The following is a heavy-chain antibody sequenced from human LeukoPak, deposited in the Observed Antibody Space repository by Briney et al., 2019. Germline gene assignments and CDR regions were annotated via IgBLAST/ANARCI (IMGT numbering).Heavy chain of an antibody. CDR2: INPKNGGT. V-gene: IGHV1-2*02. CDR1: GYNFAHN. CDR3: VVSIQAAAIPAFDS. Sequence: EASMKVSCKASGYNFAHNIHWVRQAPGQGHEFMGWINPKNGGTKYAQNFQGRVTMTRDTSISTVYMELSSLGSDDTAVYYCVVSIQAAAIPAFDSWGQGTLVTVSS. J-gene: IGHJ4*02. D-gene: IGHD6-25*01.